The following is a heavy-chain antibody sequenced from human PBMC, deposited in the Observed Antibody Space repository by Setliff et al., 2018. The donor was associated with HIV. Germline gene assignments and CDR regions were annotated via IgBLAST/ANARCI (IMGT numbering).Heavy chain of an antibody. CDR3: ANPHDGGAFDV. CDR1: GYKFNIFG. V-gene: IGHV1-69*13. D-gene: IGHD1-1*01. CDR2: VIPSFATA. Sequence: SVKVSCKTSGYKFNIFGVSWVRQAPGQGLEWMGGVIPSFATANYAQKFQGRITITADELTSTVYMDLNSLKSEDSAVYYCANPHDGGAFDVWGQGTAVTVSS. J-gene: IGHJ3*01.